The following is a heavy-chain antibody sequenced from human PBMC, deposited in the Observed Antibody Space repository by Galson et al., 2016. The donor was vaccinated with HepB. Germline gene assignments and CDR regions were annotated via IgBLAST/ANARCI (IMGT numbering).Heavy chain of an antibody. CDR2: INYSGST. J-gene: IGHJ4*02. Sequence: LVKPTQTLTLTCTFSGFSLSTSVMRVSWIRQPPGKGLEWIGYINYSGSTNYNPSLNSRVTMSLGTSKNQFSLTLTSVAAADTAVYYCARHYDRTGDRDQGFDHWGQGTLVTVSS. V-gene: IGHV4-61*08. D-gene: IGHD3-22*01. CDR1: GFSLSTSVMR. CDR3: ARHYDRTGDRDQGFDH.